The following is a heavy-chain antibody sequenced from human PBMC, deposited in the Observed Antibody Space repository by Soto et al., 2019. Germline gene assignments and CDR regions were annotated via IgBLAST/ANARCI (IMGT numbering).Heavy chain of an antibody. CDR3: ARGIGIAAAGTPSYYYYYGMYV. CDR2: IIPIFGTA. J-gene: IGHJ6*02. V-gene: IGHV1-69*13. D-gene: IGHD6-13*01. CDR1: GGTFSSYA. Sequence: SVKVSCKASGGTFSSYAISWVRQAPGQGLEWMGGIIPIFGTANYAQKFQGRVTITADESTSTAYMELSSLRSEDTAVYYCARGIGIAAAGTPSYYYYYGMYVWGQGTTVTVSS.